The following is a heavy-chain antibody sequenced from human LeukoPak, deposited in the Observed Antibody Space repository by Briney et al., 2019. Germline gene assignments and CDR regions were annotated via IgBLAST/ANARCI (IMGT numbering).Heavy chain of an antibody. D-gene: IGHD2-2*01. CDR2: ISGSGGST. Sequence: GGSLRRSGAASGFTFSGYAMSWVGQAPGKGLKGVSAISGSGGSTYYAYSVKGRFTISRDNSKNTLYLQMNSLRAEDTAVYYCAKLSSTSCYVDYWGQGTLVTVSS. J-gene: IGHJ4*02. V-gene: IGHV3-23*01. CDR1: GFTFSGYA. CDR3: AKLSSTSCYVDY.